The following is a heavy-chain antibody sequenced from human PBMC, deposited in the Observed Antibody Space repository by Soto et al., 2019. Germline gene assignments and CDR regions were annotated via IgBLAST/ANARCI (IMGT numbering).Heavy chain of an antibody. Sequence: EVQLVESGGGLVQPGGSLRLSCAASGFTFSSYSMNWVRQAPGKGLEWVSYISSSSSTIYYADSVKGRFTISRDKAKNSLYLQKHSLTAEDTAVYYCASKSELLWFGELLPFHYWGQGTLVTPSS. D-gene: IGHD3-10*01. J-gene: IGHJ4*02. CDR2: ISSSSSTI. V-gene: IGHV3-48*01. CDR3: ASKSELLWFGELLPFHY. CDR1: GFTFSSYS.